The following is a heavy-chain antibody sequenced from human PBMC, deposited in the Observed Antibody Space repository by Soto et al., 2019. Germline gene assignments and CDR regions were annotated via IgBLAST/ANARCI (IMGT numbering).Heavy chain of an antibody. Sequence: QVQLLESGGGVVPPGRSLRLSCAASEFTFSSYAIHWVRQAPGKGLEWVALIGYDGNTKHYADSVKGRFTISRDNSKNSVYLQMNSLRTEDTAVYYCASVEAVAVTLWYCDLWGRGTLVTVS. CDR2: IGYDGNTK. D-gene: IGHD6-19*01. J-gene: IGHJ2*01. CDR3: ASVEAVAVTLWYCDL. CDR1: EFTFSSYA. V-gene: IGHV3-30*03.